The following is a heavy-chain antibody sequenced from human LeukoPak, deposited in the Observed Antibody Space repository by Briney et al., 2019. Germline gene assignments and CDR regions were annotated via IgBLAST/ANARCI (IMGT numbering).Heavy chain of an antibody. Sequence: SETLSLTCTVSGGSISSSSYYWGWIRQPPGKGLEWIGSIYYSGSTYYNPSLKSRVTISVDTSKNQFSLKLSSVTAADTAVYYCARLDFSASGSWTFDYWGQGTLVTVSS. CDR1: GGSISSSSYY. CDR2: IYYSGST. V-gene: IGHV4-39*07. J-gene: IGHJ4*02. CDR3: ARLDFSASGSWTFDY. D-gene: IGHD6-13*01.